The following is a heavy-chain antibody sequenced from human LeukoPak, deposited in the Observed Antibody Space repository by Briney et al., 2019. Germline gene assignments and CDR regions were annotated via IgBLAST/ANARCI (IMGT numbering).Heavy chain of an antibody. Sequence: GGSLRLSCEGSGFTFDDYGISWIRHVPGKGLQWVSGINWNGAATGHGDSVKGRFTVSRDNAKNSLYLEMNSLRVEDTGFYYCARRLMGGFTDWYFDLWGRGTLVTVSS. CDR3: ARRLMGGFTDWYFDL. V-gene: IGHV3-20*04. D-gene: IGHD2-15*01. CDR1: GFTFDDYG. CDR2: INWNGAAT. J-gene: IGHJ2*01.